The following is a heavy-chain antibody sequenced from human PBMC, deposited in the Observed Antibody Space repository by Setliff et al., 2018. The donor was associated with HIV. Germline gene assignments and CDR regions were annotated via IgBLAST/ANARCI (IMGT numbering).Heavy chain of an antibody. V-gene: IGHV5-51*01. CDR3: ARRYGFDSSGLENDAFDI. CDR2: IYPGDYET. CDR1: GYSFANSW. J-gene: IGHJ3*02. Sequence: GESLTISCKASGYSFANSWVGWVRQMPGKGLEWMGLIYPGDYETRYNPSFQGQVSISADKSINTAYLQWSSLKATDTAMYYCARRYGFDSSGLENDAFDIWGQGTLVTVSS. D-gene: IGHD3-22*01.